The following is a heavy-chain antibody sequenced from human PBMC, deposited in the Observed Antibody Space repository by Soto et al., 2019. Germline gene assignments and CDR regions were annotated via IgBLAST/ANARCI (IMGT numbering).Heavy chain of an antibody. V-gene: IGHV4-34*01. CDR1: GGSFSGYY. CDR2: INHSGST. J-gene: IGHJ3*02. CDR3: AREIVVVTADAFDI. D-gene: IGHD2-21*02. Sequence: QVQLQQWGAGLLKPSETLSLTCAVYGGSFSGYYWSWIRQPPGKGLEWIGEINHSGSTNYNPSLKSRVTISVDTSKNQFSLKLGSVTAADTAVYYCAREIVVVTADAFDIWGQGTMVTVSS.